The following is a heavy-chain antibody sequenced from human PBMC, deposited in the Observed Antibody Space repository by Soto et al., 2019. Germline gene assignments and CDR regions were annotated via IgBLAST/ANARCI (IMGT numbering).Heavy chain of an antibody. D-gene: IGHD1-20*01. CDR2: VYWDDDK. V-gene: IGHV2-5*02. CDR3: AHTPSPWYHFDY. Sequence: ASGPTLVNPTQTLTLTCNFSGCSISTSGVGVGWIRQPPGKALEWLALVYWDDDKRYSPSLKSGLTITKDTSKNQVVLTMTNVDPVDTATYYCAHTPSPWYHFDYWGPGTLVTVSS. CDR1: GCSISTSGVG. J-gene: IGHJ4*02.